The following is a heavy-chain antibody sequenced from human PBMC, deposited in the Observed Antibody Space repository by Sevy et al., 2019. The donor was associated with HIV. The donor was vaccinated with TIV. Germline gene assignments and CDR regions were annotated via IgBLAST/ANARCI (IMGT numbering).Heavy chain of an antibody. V-gene: IGHV4-38-2*01. CDR1: GYSISSGYY. CDR2: IYHSGST. CDR3: ARVKEYSYDY. Sequence: SETLSLTCAVSGYSISSGYYWGWIRQPPGKGLEWIGSIYHSGSTYYNPSLKSRVTISVDTSKNQFSLKLSAVTAADTAVYYCARVKEYSYDYWGQGTLVTVSS. D-gene: IGHD5-18*01. J-gene: IGHJ4*02.